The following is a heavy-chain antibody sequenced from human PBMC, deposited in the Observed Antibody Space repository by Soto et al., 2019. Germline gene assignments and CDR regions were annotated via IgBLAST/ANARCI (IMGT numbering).Heavy chain of an antibody. CDR2: INAGNGNT. CDR1: GCTFTSYA. D-gene: IGHD2-15*01. Sequence: QVQLVQSGAEVKKPGASVKVSCKASGCTFTSYAMHLVRQAPGQRLEWMGWINAGNGNTKYSQKFQGRVTITRDTSASTAYMELSSLRSEDTAVYYCARGPGGPDGPGDYWGQGTLVTVSS. J-gene: IGHJ4*02. V-gene: IGHV1-3*01. CDR3: ARGPGGPDGPGDY.